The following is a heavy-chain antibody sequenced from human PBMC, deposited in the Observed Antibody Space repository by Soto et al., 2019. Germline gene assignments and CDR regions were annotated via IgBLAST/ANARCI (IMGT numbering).Heavy chain of an antibody. Sequence: EVQLVESGGNLVQPGGALRLSCAGSGFTFSDYYIDWVRQAPGKGLEWVGRSRDKGNSYSTDYGASARGRFTVSRDGSKYSLYLQMHSLETGDTALYYCVRSLHGTTSFDYWGRGTLVTVSS. CDR3: VRSLHGTTSFDY. V-gene: IGHV3-72*01. D-gene: IGHD1-7*01. CDR1: GFTFSDYY. J-gene: IGHJ4*02. CDR2: SRDKGNSYST.